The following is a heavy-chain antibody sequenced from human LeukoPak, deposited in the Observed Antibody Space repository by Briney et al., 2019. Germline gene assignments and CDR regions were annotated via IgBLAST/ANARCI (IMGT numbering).Heavy chain of an antibody. CDR3: TKTLGEPQYYDFWSGYYGISDY. Sequence: GGSLRLSCAASGFTFSSYAMSWVRQAPGKGLEWVSAISGSGGSTYYADSVKGRFTISRDNSKNTLYLQMNSLRAEDTAVYYCTKTLGEPQYYDFWSGYYGISDYRGQGTLVTVSS. J-gene: IGHJ4*02. D-gene: IGHD3-3*01. CDR2: ISGSGGST. CDR1: GFTFSSYA. V-gene: IGHV3-23*01.